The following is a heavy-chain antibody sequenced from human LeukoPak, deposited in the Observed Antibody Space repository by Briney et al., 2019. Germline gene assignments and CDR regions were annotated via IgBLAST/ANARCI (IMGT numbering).Heavy chain of an antibody. CDR3: ARDLGSYSSSWYGAYYYGMDV. Sequence: GRSLRLSCAASGFTFSSYGTHWVRQAPGKGLEWVAVIWYDGSNKYYADSVKGRFTISRDNSKNTLYLQMNSLRAEDTGVYYCARDLGSYSSSWYGAYYYGMDVWGKGTTVTVSS. D-gene: IGHD6-13*01. J-gene: IGHJ6*04. CDR2: IWYDGSNK. CDR1: GFTFSSYG. V-gene: IGHV3-33*01.